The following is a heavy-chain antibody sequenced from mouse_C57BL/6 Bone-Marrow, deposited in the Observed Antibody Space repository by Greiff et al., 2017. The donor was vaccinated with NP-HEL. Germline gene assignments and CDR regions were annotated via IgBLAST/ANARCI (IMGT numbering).Heavy chain of an antibody. J-gene: IGHJ2*01. Sequence: QVQLQQPGAELVMPGASVKLSCKASGYTFTSYWMHWVKQRPGQGLEWIGEFDPSDSYTNYNQKFKGKSTLTVDKSSSTAYMQLSSLTSEDSAVYYCARDGSSPYYFDYWGQGTTLTVSS. CDR1: GYTFTSYW. D-gene: IGHD1-1*01. CDR3: ARDGSSPYYFDY. V-gene: IGHV1-69*01. CDR2: FDPSDSYT.